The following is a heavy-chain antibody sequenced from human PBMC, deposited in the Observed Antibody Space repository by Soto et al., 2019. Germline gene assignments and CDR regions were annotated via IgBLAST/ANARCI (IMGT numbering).Heavy chain of an antibody. Sequence: ESGGGVVQPGRSLRLSCAASGFTFSSYGMHWVRQAPGKGLEWVSRINSDGSSTSYADSVKGRFTISRDNAKNTLYLQMNSLRAEDTAVYYCARDREYYYGSGSLGYWGQGTLVTVSS. CDR1: GFTFSSYG. CDR2: INSDGSST. D-gene: IGHD3-10*01. V-gene: IGHV3-74*01. J-gene: IGHJ4*02. CDR3: ARDREYYYGSGSLGY.